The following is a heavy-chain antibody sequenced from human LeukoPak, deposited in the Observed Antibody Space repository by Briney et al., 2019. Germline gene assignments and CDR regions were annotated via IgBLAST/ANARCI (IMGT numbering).Heavy chain of an antibody. V-gene: IGHV1-2*02. CDR2: INPNSGTT. D-gene: IGHD5-18*01. CDR3: AREDVGQRAMET. CDR1: GYSFTSYY. Sequence: ASVQVSCKASGYSFTSYYLHWVRQAPGQGLEWMGWINPNSGTTNYAQKFQGRVSLTRDTSITTDYMELTRLTSDDTAVYYCAREDVGQRAMETWGQGTLVTVSS. J-gene: IGHJ4*02.